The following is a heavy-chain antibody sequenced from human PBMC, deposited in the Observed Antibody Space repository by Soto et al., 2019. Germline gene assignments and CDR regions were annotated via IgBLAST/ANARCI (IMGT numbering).Heavy chain of an antibody. CDR3: AKDSYSKDLPSRDYYYYYMDV. CDR2: ISYDGSNK. J-gene: IGHJ6*03. V-gene: IGHV3-30*18. Sequence: GGSLRLSCAASGFTFSSYGMHWVRQAPGKGLEWVAVISYDGSNKYYADSVKGRFTISRDNSKNTLYLQMNSLRAEDTAVYYCAKDSYSKDLPSRDYYYYYMDVWGKGTTVTVSS. D-gene: IGHD4-4*01. CDR1: GFTFSSYG.